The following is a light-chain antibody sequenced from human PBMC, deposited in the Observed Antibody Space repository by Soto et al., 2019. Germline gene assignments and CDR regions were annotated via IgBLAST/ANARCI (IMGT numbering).Light chain of an antibody. CDR3: QQYHGS. CDR2: KAA. CDR1: LSLTSW. J-gene: IGKJ1*01. V-gene: IGKV1-5*03. Sequence: DIQMTQSPSTLSSSPGDRVTITCRARLSLTSWLDWYQHRPGKAPKLLIYKAASIETGVPSRISGCGSGTEFTLSSDSLEHDDFATCYCQQYHGSFGQGTKVAIK.